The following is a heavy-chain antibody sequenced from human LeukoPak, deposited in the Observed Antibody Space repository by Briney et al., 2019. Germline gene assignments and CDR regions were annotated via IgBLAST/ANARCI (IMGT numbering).Heavy chain of an antibody. CDR3: AKACTTAVRQPFDS. D-gene: IGHD1-1*01. Sequence: GGSLRLSCAASGFTFSSYGMHWVRQAPGKGLEWVAFIRYDGSNKYYADSVKGRFTISRDNSKNTLDLQMKSLRAEDTAIYYCAKACTTAVRQPFDSWGQGTLVTVS. CDR2: IRYDGSNK. V-gene: IGHV3-30*02. CDR1: GFTFSSYG. J-gene: IGHJ4*02.